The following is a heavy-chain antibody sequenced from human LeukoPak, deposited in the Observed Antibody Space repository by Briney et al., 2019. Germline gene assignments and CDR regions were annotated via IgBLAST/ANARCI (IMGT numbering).Heavy chain of an antibody. J-gene: IGHJ4*02. Sequence: KPSETLSLTCAVYGGSFSGYYWSWIRQPPGKGLEWIGEINHSGSTNCNPSLKSRVTISVDTSKNQFSLKLSSVTAADTAVYYCARVPHDSSGYNYWGQGTLVTVSS. CDR2: INHSGST. D-gene: IGHD3-22*01. V-gene: IGHV4-34*01. CDR3: ARVPHDSSGYNY. CDR1: GGSFSGYY.